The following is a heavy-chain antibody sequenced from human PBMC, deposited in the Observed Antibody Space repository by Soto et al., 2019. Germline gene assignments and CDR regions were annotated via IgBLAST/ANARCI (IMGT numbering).Heavy chain of an antibody. CDR1: GFTFTYAW. CDR2: IKNKTDGGAT. J-gene: IGHJ6*02. V-gene: IGHV3-15*01. CDR3: ATGYSSGVANYYYGMDF. D-gene: IGHD6-19*01. Sequence: GGSLRLSCAASGFTFTYAWMTWVRQAPGKGLEWVGRIKNKTDGGATDYAAPVKGRFTISTDDSKITLYLQMNSLKTEDTAVYYCATGYSSGVANYYYGMDFWGQGTTVTVSS.